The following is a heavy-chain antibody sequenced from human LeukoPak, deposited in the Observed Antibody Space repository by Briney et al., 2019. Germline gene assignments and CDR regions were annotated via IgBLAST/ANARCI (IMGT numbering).Heavy chain of an antibody. J-gene: IGHJ4*02. CDR1: GGSFSGYY. D-gene: IGHD6-19*01. CDR3: ARASHPTSIAVAGTFDY. V-gene: IGHV4-34*01. Sequence: SETLSLTCAVYGGSFSGYYWSWIRQPPGKGLEWIGEINHSGSTNYNPSLKSRVTISVDTSKNQFSLKLSSVTAADTAVYYCARASHPTSIAVAGTFDYWGQGTLVTVSS. CDR2: INHSGST.